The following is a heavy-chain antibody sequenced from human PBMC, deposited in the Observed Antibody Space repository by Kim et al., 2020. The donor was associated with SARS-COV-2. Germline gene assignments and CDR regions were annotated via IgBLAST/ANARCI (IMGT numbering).Heavy chain of an antibody. Sequence: GGSLRLSCAASGFTFSSYAMSWVRQAPGKGLEWVSVIYSGGSSTYYSDSVKGRFTISRDNSKNTLYLQMNSLRAEDTAVYYCAKDGPYYYDSSGVGSYYGEYYFDYWGAETLVTVSS. J-gene: IGHJ4*02. V-gene: IGHV3-23*03. D-gene: IGHD3-22*01. CDR1: GFTFSSYA. CDR2: IYSGGSST. CDR3: AKDGPYYYDSSGVGSYYGEYYFDY.